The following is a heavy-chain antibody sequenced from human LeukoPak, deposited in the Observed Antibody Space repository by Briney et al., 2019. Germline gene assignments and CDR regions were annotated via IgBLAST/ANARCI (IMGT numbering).Heavy chain of an antibody. CDR1: GYAGIELS. D-gene: IGHD3-3*01. V-gene: IGHV1-24*01. J-gene: IGHJ3*02. CDR2: FDPEDGET. Sequence: ASVKVSCKLSGYAGIELSMHWVRQVPGKGLEWMGGFDPEDGETKYAQKFQGRVTMTEDTSTDTAYMELSRLTSEDTAVYYCATHTISGVVTYASLIWGRGTLVTVSS. CDR3: ATHTISGVVTYASLI.